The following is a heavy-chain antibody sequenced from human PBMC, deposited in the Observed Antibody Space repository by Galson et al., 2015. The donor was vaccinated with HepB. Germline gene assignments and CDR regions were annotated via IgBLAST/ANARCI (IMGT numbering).Heavy chain of an antibody. CDR1: GFTFSTYW. D-gene: IGHD3-10*01. CDR2: INSDGSST. V-gene: IGHV3-74*01. Sequence: SLRLSCAASGFTFSTYWMHWVRQAPGKGLVWVSRINSDGSSTSHADSVKGRFTISRDNAKNTLFLQMNSLRAEDTAVYYCARDGGAMVRGVNYYYYYYMDVWGKGTTVTVSS. CDR3: ARDGGAMVRGVNYYYYYYMDV. J-gene: IGHJ6*03.